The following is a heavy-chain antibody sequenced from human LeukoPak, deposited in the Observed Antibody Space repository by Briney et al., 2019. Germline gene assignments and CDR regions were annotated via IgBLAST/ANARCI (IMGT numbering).Heavy chain of an antibody. J-gene: IGHJ4*02. Sequence: GSLRLSCAASGFTFSSYAMHWVRQVPGKGLEYVSAISSNGGSTYYANSVKGRFTISRDNSKNTLYLQMGSLRAEDMAVYYCARDQGSSSPEYYFDYWGQGTLVTVSS. CDR3: ARDQGSSSPEYYFDY. D-gene: IGHD6-6*01. V-gene: IGHV3-64*01. CDR1: GFTFSSYA. CDR2: ISSNGGST.